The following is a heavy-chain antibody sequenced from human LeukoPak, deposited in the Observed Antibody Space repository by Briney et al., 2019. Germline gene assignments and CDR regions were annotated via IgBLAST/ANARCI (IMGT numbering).Heavy chain of an antibody. CDR1: GFTFSTFA. J-gene: IGHJ4*02. D-gene: IGHD2-15*01. CDR3: AARPGEVAVPFDY. CDR2: ISGSGGIT. V-gene: IGHV3-23*01. Sequence: GGSLRLSCAASGFTFSTFAMTWVRQAPGKGLEWVSLISGSGGITYYADSVNGRFTISRDNSKNTLYLQMHSLRPEDTAVYYCAARPGEVAVPFDYWGQGTLVTVSS.